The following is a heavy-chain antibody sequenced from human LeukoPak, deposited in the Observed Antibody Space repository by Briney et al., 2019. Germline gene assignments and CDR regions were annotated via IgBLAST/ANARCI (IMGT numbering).Heavy chain of an antibody. V-gene: IGHV1-2*06. CDR2: INPSSSGT. D-gene: IGHD1-26*01. CDR3: AREGGWGESEFDAFDI. CDR1: GYTFTGYY. Sequence: GASVKVSCKASGYTFTGYYIHWVRQAPGQGLEWMGRINPSSSGTNSAQKFQDRVILTRDTSISTAYMELSSLRSDDTAVYYCAREGGWGESEFDAFDIWGQGTMVTVSS. J-gene: IGHJ3*02.